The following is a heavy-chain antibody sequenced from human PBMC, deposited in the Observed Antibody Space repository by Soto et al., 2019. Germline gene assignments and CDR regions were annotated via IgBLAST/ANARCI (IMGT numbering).Heavy chain of an antibody. CDR1: VGTFRTSA. CDR3: ARDKDRQQLGGNYYYIMDV. CDR2: IMPVFPTP. J-gene: IGHJ6*02. D-gene: IGHD3-3*02. V-gene: IGHV1-69*12. Sequence: QVQLVQSGAGVKKPGPSVRVSCKLSVGTFRTSAISWVRQAPGQGLEWMGGIMPVFPTPDYAQKFQGRVTITADESTSTAYMELSSLRSEDTAVYYCARDKDRQQLGGNYYYIMDVWGQGTTVTVSS.